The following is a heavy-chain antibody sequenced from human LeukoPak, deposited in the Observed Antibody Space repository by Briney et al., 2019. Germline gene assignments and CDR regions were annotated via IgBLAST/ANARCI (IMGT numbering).Heavy chain of an antibody. J-gene: IGHJ4*02. CDR3: ASQLDYYDSSGYYYVVDY. Sequence: GGSLRLSCAASGFTVSSNYMSWVRQAPGKGLEWVSVIYSGGSTYYADSVKGRFTISRDNSKNTLYLQMNSLRAEDTAVYYYASQLDYYDSSGYYYVVDYWGQGTLVTVSS. CDR2: IYSGGST. V-gene: IGHV3-53*01. D-gene: IGHD3-22*01. CDR1: GFTVSSNY.